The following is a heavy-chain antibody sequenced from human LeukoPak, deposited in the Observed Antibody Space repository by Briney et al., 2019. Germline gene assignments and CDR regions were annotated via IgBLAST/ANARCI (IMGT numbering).Heavy chain of an antibody. J-gene: IGHJ4*02. Sequence: GGSLRPSCAGSGFMFDNYAMNWVRQAPGRGLEWVSVITGLGGGTYYAESVEGRFTVSRDNSKNRVYLQMNSLRVDDTAVYYCAKDGGSTLPYYCDSWGQGTLVTVAS. CDR1: GFMFDNYA. CDR2: ITGLGGGT. V-gene: IGHV3-23*01. D-gene: IGHD3-10*01. CDR3: AKDGGSTLPYYCDS.